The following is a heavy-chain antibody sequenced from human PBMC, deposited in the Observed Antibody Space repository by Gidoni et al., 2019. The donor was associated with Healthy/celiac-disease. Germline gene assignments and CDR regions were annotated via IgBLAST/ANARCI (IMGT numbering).Heavy chain of an antibody. J-gene: IGHJ6*02. CDR2: IRSKANSYAT. CDR3: TRAPGKGYYYYGMDV. V-gene: IGHV3-73*02. CDR1: GFTFSGSA. D-gene: IGHD1-1*01. Sequence: EVQLVESGGGLVQPGGSLKLSCAASGFTFSGSAMHWVRQASGKGLEWVGRIRSKANSYATAYAASVKGRFTISRDDSKNTAYLQMNSLKTEDTAVYYCTRAPGKGYYYYGMDVWGQGTTVTVSS.